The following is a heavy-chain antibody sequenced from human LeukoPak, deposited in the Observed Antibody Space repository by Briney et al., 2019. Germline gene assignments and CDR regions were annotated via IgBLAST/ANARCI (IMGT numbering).Heavy chain of an antibody. CDR1: GITLNIFA. D-gene: IGHD1-7*01. J-gene: IGHJ4*02. V-gene: IGHV3-23*01. Sequence: GGSLRLSCAASGITLNIFAMNWVRQAPGKGLEWVSAITRSGTNTFYRDSVKGRFTVSRDNSKNTLYLQMSSLRAEDTAVYYCAKDERNWNYNLASQTYDWGQGTLVTVSS. CDR3: AKDERNWNYNLASQTYD. CDR2: ITRSGTNT.